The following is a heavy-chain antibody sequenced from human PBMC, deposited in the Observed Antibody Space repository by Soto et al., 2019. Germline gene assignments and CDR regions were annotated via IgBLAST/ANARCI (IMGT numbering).Heavy chain of an antibody. V-gene: IGHV3-7*03. CDR3: ASSGYSYGYLFDY. J-gene: IGHJ4*02. CDR2: INRDGSET. CDR1: GFTSSDYW. D-gene: IGHD5-18*01. Sequence: GGSLRLSCVASGFTSSDYWMSWVRQAPGRGLEWVANINRDGSETNYVDSVKGRFTISRDNSKNTLYLQMNSLRAEDTAVYYCASSGYSYGYLFDYWGQGTLVTVSS.